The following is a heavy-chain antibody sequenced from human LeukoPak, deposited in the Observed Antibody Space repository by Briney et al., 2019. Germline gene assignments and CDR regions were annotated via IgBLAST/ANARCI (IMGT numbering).Heavy chain of an antibody. V-gene: IGHV3-30*03. J-gene: IGHJ4*02. D-gene: IGHD3-22*01. Sequence: GGSLRLSCAASGFTFSSYGVHWVRQAPGKGLEWVAVISYDGSNKYYADSVKGRFTISRDNSKNTLYLQMNSLRAEDTAVYYCARDTYDSSGYYGYWGQGTLVTVSS. CDR3: ARDTYDSSGYYGY. CDR2: ISYDGSNK. CDR1: GFTFSSYG.